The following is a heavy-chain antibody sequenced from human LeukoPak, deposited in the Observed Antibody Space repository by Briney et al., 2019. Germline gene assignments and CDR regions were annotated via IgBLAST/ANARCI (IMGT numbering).Heavy chain of an antibody. Sequence: GGSLRLSCAASGFTFSRYAMTWVRQAPGKGLEWFSSISASGGNTYYADSVKGRFTISRDNSKNTLYLQMNSLRAEDTAVYYCARAPVTTSFYFDYWGQGTLVTVSS. CDR1: GFTFSRYA. V-gene: IGHV3-23*01. CDR2: ISASGGNT. D-gene: IGHD4-17*01. CDR3: ARAPVTTSFYFDY. J-gene: IGHJ4*02.